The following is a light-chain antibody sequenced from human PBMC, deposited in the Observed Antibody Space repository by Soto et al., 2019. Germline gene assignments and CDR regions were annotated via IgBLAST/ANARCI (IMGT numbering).Light chain of an antibody. CDR2: KAS. CDR3: QQYEAYPLT. Sequence: DIQLTQSPSTLSASVGDRVTITCRASQSISSWLAWYQQKPGKAPKLLVYKASSLESGVPSRFSGSRSGTEFTLTISTLQPDEFSSYYSQQYEAYPLTFGGGTKVEI. J-gene: IGKJ4*01. V-gene: IGKV1-5*03. CDR1: QSISSW.